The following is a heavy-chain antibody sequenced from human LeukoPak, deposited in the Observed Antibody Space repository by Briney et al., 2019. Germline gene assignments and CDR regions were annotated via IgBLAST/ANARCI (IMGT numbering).Heavy chain of an antibody. D-gene: IGHD4-17*01. CDR1: GLTYSSSW. J-gene: IGHJ4*02. Sequence: PGGSLRLSCVASGLTYSSSWMTWARQAPGKGLEWVATIKDDGSDKYDVDSVKGRFSISRDNAKSSLYLQMNSLSLEHTAMYYCADLEYSDGGEGTLVTVS. V-gene: IGHV3-7*01. CDR2: IKDDGSDK. CDR3: ADLEYSD.